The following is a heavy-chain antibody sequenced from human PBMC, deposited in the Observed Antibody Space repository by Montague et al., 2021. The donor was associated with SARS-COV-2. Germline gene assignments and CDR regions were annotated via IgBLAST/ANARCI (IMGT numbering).Heavy chain of an antibody. CDR1: GDSVSSNSAA. Sequence: CAISGDSVSSNSAAWNWIRQSPSRGLEWLGRTYYRSRWFNDYAVSIRSRITINPDTSKDQFSLQLNSVTPEDTAVYYCARAPEWRGYYSYYYMDVWGKGTTVTVSS. CDR3: ARAPEWRGYYSYYYMDV. D-gene: IGHD1-14*01. CDR2: TYYRSRWFN. V-gene: IGHV6-1*01. J-gene: IGHJ6*03.